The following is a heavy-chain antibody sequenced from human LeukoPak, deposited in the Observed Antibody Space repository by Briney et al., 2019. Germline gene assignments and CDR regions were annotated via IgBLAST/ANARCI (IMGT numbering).Heavy chain of an antibody. CDR2: IYYTGIS. V-gene: IGHV4-39*07. CDR3: VRADYNGGNPGSFDI. D-gene: IGHD2-8*01. Sequence: HWGWIRQPSGKGLEWIGTIYYTGISYYNPSLESRVTSSLDTSKNQFSLTLNSVTAADTAVYYCVRADYNGGNPGSFDIWGRGTMVTVSS. CDR1: H. J-gene: IGHJ3*02.